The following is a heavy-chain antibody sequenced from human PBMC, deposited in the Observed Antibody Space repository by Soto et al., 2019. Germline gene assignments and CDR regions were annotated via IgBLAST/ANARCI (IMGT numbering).Heavy chain of an antibody. J-gene: IGHJ6*02. Sequence: GSLRLSCAASGFTFSIYAMSWVRQAPGKGLEWVSAISGSGGSTYYADSVKGRFTISRDNSKNTLYLQMNSLRAEDTAVYYCAKFGIAAAGPYYYYGMDVWGQGTTVTVSS. CDR2: ISGSGGST. CDR3: AKFGIAAAGPYYYYGMDV. D-gene: IGHD6-13*01. V-gene: IGHV3-23*01. CDR1: GFTFSIYA.